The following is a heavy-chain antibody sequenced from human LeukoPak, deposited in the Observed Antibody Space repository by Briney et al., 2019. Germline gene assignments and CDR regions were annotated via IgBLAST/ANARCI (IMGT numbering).Heavy chain of an antibody. CDR3: ARGDYFGSGSPRPLDYGMDV. J-gene: IGHJ6*02. CDR2: VGWVSGYNRNT. CDR1: GYTFTTYG. Sequence: ASVKVSCKASGYTFTTYGITWVRQAPGQGLEWMGWVGWVSGYNRNTNYAQKIQGRVTMTTDTSTSTAYMELRSLRSDDTAVYYCARGDYFGSGSPRPLDYGMDVWGQGTAVTVSS. D-gene: IGHD3-10*01. V-gene: IGHV1-18*01.